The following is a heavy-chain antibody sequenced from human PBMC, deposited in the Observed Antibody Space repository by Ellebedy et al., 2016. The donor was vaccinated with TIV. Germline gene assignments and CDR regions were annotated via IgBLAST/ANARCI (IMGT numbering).Heavy chain of an antibody. CDR2: IWYDGTNK. Sequence: PGGSLRLSCAASGFTFSSFGMHWVRQTPGRGLEWVAVIWYDGTNKYYGESVKGRFTISRDNSKNTLIVDMNSLRPEDTAVYYCAKGATILGSIVGSWGQGTLVSVSS. J-gene: IGHJ4*02. CDR3: AKGATILGSIVGS. CDR1: GFTFSSFG. V-gene: IGHV3-30*02. D-gene: IGHD5-24*01.